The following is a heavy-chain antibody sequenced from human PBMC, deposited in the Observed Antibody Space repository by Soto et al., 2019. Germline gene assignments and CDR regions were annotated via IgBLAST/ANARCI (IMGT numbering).Heavy chain of an antibody. CDR1: GFTFSRYW. D-gene: IGHD1-26*01. Sequence: EVQLVESGGGLVQPGGSLRLSCAASGFTFSRYWMTWVRQAPGKGLEWVANVDPDGSHKYYVDSVKGRFTISRDNTKNALYLQMNSLRAEGKSVDYCAGPPIVGTADVKFHQWGWGNLVTVPS. V-gene: IGHV3-7*01. J-gene: IGHJ1*01. CDR2: VDPDGSHK. CDR3: AGPPIVGTADVKFHQ.